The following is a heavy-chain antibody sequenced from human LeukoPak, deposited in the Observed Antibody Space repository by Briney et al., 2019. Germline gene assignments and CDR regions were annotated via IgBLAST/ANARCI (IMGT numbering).Heavy chain of an antibody. CDR3: AKTFCSGGTCYPYNYYYTDV. Sequence: PGGSLRLSCVASGFTFNMYGMHWVRQAPGKGLEWVGIIRYDGNNKNNADSVKGRFTISRDNSKNTVYLQMNSLRPEDTAVYYCAKTFCSGGTCYPYNYYYTDVWGKGTAVTVSS. V-gene: IGHV3-30*02. CDR1: GFTFNMYG. D-gene: IGHD2-15*01. J-gene: IGHJ6*03. CDR2: IRYDGNNK.